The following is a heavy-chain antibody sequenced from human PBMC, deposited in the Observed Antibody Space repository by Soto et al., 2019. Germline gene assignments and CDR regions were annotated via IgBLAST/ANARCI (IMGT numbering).Heavy chain of an antibody. D-gene: IGHD3-3*01. CDR2: IYWNDDK. J-gene: IGHJ5*01. V-gene: IGHV2-5*01. CDR1: GFSLSTSGVG. CDR3: AHSEYVFWSSYLPDSCFDS. Sequence: SGPTRVNPTQTLTLTCTFSGFSLSTSGVGVGWIRQPPGKALEWLALIYWNDDKRYSPSLKSRLAITKDTSKNQVVLTMTNMDPVDTATYYCAHSEYVFWSSYLPDSCFDSRGKATLVTLSS.